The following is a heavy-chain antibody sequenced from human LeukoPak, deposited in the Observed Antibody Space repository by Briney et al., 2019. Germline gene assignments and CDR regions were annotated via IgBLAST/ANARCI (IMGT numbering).Heavy chain of an antibody. Sequence: PSETLSLTCAVYGGPFSGYYWSWIRQPPGKGLEWIGEINHSGSTNYNPSLKSRVTISVDTSKNQFSLKLSSVTAADTAVYYCACSSTSWPMYYYYGMDVWGQGTTVTVSS. V-gene: IGHV4-34*01. CDR1: GGPFSGYY. CDR2: INHSGST. J-gene: IGHJ6*02. D-gene: IGHD2-2*01. CDR3: ACSSTSWPMYYYYGMDV.